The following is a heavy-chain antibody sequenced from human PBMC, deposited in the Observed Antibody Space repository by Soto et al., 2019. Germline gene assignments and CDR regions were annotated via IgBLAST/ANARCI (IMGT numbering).Heavy chain of an antibody. CDR1: GYTFTSYA. V-gene: IGHV1-3*01. D-gene: IGHD3-22*01. CDR3: ARETGYDSGGYYFHYFDY. Sequence: QVQLVQSGAEVKKPGASVKVSCKASGYTFTSYAMHWVRQAPGQRLEWMGWINAGNGNTKYSQKFQGRVTITRDTSASTAYMELSSLRSEDTAVYYCARETGYDSGGYYFHYFDYWGQGTLVTVSS. J-gene: IGHJ4*02. CDR2: INAGNGNT.